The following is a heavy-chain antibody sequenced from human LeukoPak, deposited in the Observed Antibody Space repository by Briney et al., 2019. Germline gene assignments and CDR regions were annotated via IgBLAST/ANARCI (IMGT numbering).Heavy chain of an antibody. CDR1: GGSFSGYY. D-gene: IGHD3-22*01. CDR2: INHSGST. Sequence: SETLSLTCAVYGGSFSGYYWSWIRQPPGKGLEWIGEINHSGSTNYNPSLKSRVTISVDTSKNQFSLKLNSVTAADTAVYYCTRTSITMMGYYFDYWGQGTLVTVSS. CDR3: TRTSITMMGYYFDY. V-gene: IGHV4-34*01. J-gene: IGHJ4*02.